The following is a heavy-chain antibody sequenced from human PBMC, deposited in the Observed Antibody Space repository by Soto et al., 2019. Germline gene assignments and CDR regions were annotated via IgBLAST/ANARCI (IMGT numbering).Heavy chain of an antibody. J-gene: IGHJ6*02. CDR1: GGSFRPNY. CDR3: AGGPEPYYYYGMDV. Sequence: PSETLSLTGSVAGGSFRPNYSSWLRQPPGKGLEWVGYIYYDGTARHNPSLKSRVTISLETSRSQFSLRLSSVSAADTAVYYCAGGPEPYYYYGMDVWGQGTTVT. CDR2: IYYDGTA. D-gene: IGHD3-16*01. V-gene: IGHV4-59*08.